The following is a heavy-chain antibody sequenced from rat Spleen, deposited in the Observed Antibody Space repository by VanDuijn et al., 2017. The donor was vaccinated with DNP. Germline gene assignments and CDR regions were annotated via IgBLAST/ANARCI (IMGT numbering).Heavy chain of an antibody. D-gene: IGHD3-8*01. Sequence: EVQLVESGGGLVQPGRSLKLSCVASGFTFSNHWMTWIRQAPGKGLEWVASITHTGGGTYYPDSVKGRFTISRDDAKSTLYLQMNSLRSEDTATYFCTSNPHIRTAAPFDYWGQGVMVTVSS. CDR1: GFTFSNHW. CDR3: TSNPHIRTAAPFDY. CDR2: ITHTGGGT. V-gene: IGHV5-31*01. J-gene: IGHJ2*01.